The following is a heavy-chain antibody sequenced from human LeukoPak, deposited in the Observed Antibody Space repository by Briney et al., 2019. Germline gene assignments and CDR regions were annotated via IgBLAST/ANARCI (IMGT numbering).Heavy chain of an antibody. CDR2: IYYSGST. D-gene: IGHD2-21*01. J-gene: IGHJ3*02. CDR3: ACTYCGGDCYGAFDI. V-gene: IGHV4-39*01. CDR1: GGSISSSSYY. Sequence: PSETLSLTCTVSGGSISSSSYYWGWIRQPPGKGLEWIGSIYYSGSTYYNPSLKSRVTISVDTSKNQFSLKLSSVTAADTAVYYCACTYCGGDCYGAFDIWGQGTRVTVSS.